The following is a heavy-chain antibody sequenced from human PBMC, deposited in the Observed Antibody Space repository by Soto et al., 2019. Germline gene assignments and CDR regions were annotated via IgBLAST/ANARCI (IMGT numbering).Heavy chain of an antibody. CDR2: FVPVFGSA. J-gene: IGHJ5*02. CDR1: GDTFNSIT. D-gene: IGHD3-22*01. CDR3: VREDDTTGSYSWFDP. V-gene: IGHV1-69*01. Sequence: QVQLVQSGAEVKKPGSSVRVSCKASGDTFNSITLNWVRQAPGQGLEWMGGFVPVFGSATYAQQFRGRLSITADASSRTFYMHLSELKSEDTALYFCVREDDTTGSYSWFDPWGQGPLVTVSS.